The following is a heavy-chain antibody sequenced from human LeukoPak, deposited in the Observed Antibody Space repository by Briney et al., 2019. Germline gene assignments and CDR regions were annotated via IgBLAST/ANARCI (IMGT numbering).Heavy chain of an antibody. CDR2: IYYSGST. CDR3: ARAVAGLYYYYMDV. V-gene: IGHV4-59*12. D-gene: IGHD6-19*01. J-gene: IGHJ6*03. CDR1: GGSISSYY. Sequence: SETLSLTCTVSGGSISSYYWSWIRQPPGKGLEWIGYIYYSGSTNYNPSLKSRVTISVDTSKNQFSLKLSSVTAADTAVYYCARAVAGLYYYYMDVWGKGTTVTVSS.